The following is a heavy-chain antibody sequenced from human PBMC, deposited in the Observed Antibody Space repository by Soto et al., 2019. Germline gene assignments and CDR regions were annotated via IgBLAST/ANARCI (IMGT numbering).Heavy chain of an antibody. CDR3: SRDLQSIRLFYGMDV. Sequence: QVQLQESGPGLVKPSQTLSLTCTVSGGSISSGGYYWSWIRQHPGKGLEWIGYIYYSGSTYYNPSFKSRVSISIVTSKNQFSLKLISVTAADTAVYYWSRDLQSIRLFYGMDVWGQGTPVTVSS. J-gene: IGHJ6*02. D-gene: IGHD1-1*01. CDR1: GGSISSGGYY. CDR2: IYYSGST. V-gene: IGHV4-31*03.